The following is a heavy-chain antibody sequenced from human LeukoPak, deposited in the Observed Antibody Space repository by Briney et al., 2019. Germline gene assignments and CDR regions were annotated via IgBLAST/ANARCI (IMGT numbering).Heavy chain of an antibody. D-gene: IGHD5-12*01. CDR2: ISYDGSNK. CDR3: AGSIDSGYDWDYDY. Sequence: PGGSLRLSCAASGFTFSSYAMHWVRQAPGKGLEWVAVISYDGSNKYYADSVKGRFTISRDNSKNTLYLQMNSLRAEDTAIYYCAGSIDSGYDWDYDYWGQGTLVTVSS. J-gene: IGHJ4*02. CDR1: GFTFSSYA. V-gene: IGHV3-30-3*01.